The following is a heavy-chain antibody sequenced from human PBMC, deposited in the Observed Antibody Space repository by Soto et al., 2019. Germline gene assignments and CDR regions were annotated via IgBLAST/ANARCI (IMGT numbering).Heavy chain of an antibody. CDR1: GFTFSSYG. V-gene: IGHV3-33*01. CDR2: IWYDGSNK. CDR3: ARDHLSIRGVISGMDV. D-gene: IGHD3-10*01. J-gene: IGHJ6*02. Sequence: QVQLVESGGGVVQPGRSLRLSCAASGFTFSSYGMHWVRQAPGKGLEWVAVIWYDGSNKYYADSVKGRFTISRDNSKNTLDLQMNSLRAEDTAVYYCARDHLSIRGVISGMDVWGQGTTVTVSS.